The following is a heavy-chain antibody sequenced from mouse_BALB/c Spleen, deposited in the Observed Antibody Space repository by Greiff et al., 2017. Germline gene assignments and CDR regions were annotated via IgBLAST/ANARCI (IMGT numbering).Heavy chain of an antibody. D-gene: IGHD2-4*01. J-gene: IGHJ4*01. Sequence: EVQLQQTGPELVKPGASVKISCKASGYSFTDYIMLWVKQSHGKSLEWIGNINPYYGSTSYNLKFKGKATLTVDKSSSTAYMQLNSLTSEDSAVYYCARSTMITLYAMDYWGQGTSVTVSS. V-gene: IGHV1-39*01. CDR2: INPYYGST. CDR1: GYSFTDYI. CDR3: ARSTMITLYAMDY.